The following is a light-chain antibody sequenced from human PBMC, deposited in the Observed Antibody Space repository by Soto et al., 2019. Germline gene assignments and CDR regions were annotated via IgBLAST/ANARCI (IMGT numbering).Light chain of an antibody. CDR3: SSYTSSSTLDVV. Sequence: QSALTQPAYGSGSPGQSITISCTGTSSDVGGYNYVSWYQQHPGKAPKLMIYDVSNRPSGVSNRFSGSKSGNTASLTISGLQAEDEADYYCSSYTSSSTLDVVFGGGTKVTVL. CDR1: SSDVGGYNY. CDR2: DVS. V-gene: IGLV2-14*01. J-gene: IGLJ2*01.